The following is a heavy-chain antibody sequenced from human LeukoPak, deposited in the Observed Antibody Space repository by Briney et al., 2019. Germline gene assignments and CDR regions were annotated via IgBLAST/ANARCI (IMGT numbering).Heavy chain of an antibody. Sequence: GGSLRLSCAASGFTFSDYSMNWVRQTPGKGLEWVSYISFSVNTKYYGDSVKGRFTISRDNAKNSLYLHMDSLRAEDTAVYYCARGAYSSGWAYFDHWGQGTLVTVSS. D-gene: IGHD6-19*01. J-gene: IGHJ4*02. CDR3: ARGAYSSGWAYFDH. CDR2: ISFSVNTK. CDR1: GFTFSDYS. V-gene: IGHV3-48*04.